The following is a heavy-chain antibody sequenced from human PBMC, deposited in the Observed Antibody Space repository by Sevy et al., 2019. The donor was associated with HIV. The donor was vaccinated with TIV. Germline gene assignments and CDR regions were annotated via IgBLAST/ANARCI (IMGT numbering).Heavy chain of an antibody. Sequence: SETLSLTCTVSGGSISSYYWSWIRQPPGKGLEWVGYIYYSGSTNYNPSLKSRVTISVDTSKNQFSLKLSSVTAADTAVDYFARQSYYYDSSGSINGYFDLWGRGTLVTVSS. V-gene: IGHV4-59*12. CDR3: ARQSYYYDSSGSINGYFDL. J-gene: IGHJ2*01. CDR1: GGSISSYY. CDR2: IYYSGST. D-gene: IGHD3-22*01.